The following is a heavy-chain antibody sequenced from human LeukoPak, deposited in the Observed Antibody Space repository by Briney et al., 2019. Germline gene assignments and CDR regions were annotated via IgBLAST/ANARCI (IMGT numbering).Heavy chain of an antibody. V-gene: IGHV3-23*01. D-gene: IGHD3-22*01. CDR1: GFTFSSYA. Sequence: TGGSLRPSCAASGFTFSSYAMSWVRQAPGKGLEWVSAISGSGGSTYYADSVKGRFTISRDNSKNTLYLQMNSLRAEDTAVYYCAKYRRITMIVVVITLPNFDYWGQGTLVTVSS. CDR3: AKYRRITMIVVVITLPNFDY. J-gene: IGHJ4*02. CDR2: ISGSGGST.